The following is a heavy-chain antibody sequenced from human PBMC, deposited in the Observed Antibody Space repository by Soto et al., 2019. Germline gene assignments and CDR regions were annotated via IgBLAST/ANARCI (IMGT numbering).Heavy chain of an antibody. D-gene: IGHD2-2*01. CDR1: GGSFSGYY. CDR3: ASSPPDCSSTSCYLDAFDI. Sequence: QVQLQQWGAGLLKPSETLSLTCAAYGGSFSGYYWSWIRQPPGKGLEWIGEINHSGSTNYNPSLKSRVTISVDTSKNQFSLKLSSVTAADTAVYYCASSPPDCSSTSCYLDAFDIWGQGTMVTVSS. V-gene: IGHV4-34*01. J-gene: IGHJ3*02. CDR2: INHSGST.